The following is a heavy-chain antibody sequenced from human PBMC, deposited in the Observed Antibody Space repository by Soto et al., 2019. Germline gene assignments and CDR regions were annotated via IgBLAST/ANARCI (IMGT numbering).Heavy chain of an antibody. CDR3: VRQGYGPLHGLVDV. Sequence: QVQLQESGPGLVEPSETLSLSCTVSGGSMSGYYWSWIRLPPGKPMERIGYVHDSWGAAYNPSLRSRVAISLDPSKSQFSLSLTSVSATDTAMYYCVRQGYGPLHGLVDVWGQGTTVTVSS. CDR1: GGSMSGYY. D-gene: IGHD5-18*01. J-gene: IGHJ6*02. CDR2: VHDSWGA. V-gene: IGHV4-59*08.